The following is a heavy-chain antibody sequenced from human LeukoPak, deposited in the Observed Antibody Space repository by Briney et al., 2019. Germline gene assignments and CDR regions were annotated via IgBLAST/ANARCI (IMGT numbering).Heavy chain of an antibody. Sequence: ASVKVSCKASGYTFTSYGISWVRQAPGQGLEWMGWISAYNGNTNYAQKLQGRVTMTTDTSTSTAYIELRSLRSDDTAVYYCAREMAYYDRSGYYYLASAFDIWGQGTVVTVSS. CDR1: GYTFTSYG. J-gene: IGHJ3*02. CDR2: ISAYNGNT. V-gene: IGHV1-18*01. CDR3: AREMAYYDRSGYYYLASAFDI. D-gene: IGHD3-22*01.